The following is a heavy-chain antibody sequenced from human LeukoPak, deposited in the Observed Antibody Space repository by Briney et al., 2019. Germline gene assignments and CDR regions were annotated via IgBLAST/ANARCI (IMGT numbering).Heavy chain of an antibody. J-gene: IGHJ6*02. Sequence: GGSPRLSSAASGVTFCSYKMNGWRHDPRRGGEWGAVISYDGSNKYYADSVKGRFTISRDNSKNTLYLQMNSLRAEDTAVYYCAKEARAHSYYYYGMDVWGQGTTVTVSS. CDR1: GVTFCSYK. CDR2: ISYDGSNK. V-gene: IGHV3-30*18. CDR3: AKEARAHSYYYYGMDV.